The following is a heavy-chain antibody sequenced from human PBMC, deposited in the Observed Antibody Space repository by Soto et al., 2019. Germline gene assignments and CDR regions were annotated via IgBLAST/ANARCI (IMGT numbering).Heavy chain of an antibody. V-gene: IGHV2-5*02. Sequence: QITLNESGPTVVKPAEPLTLTCTFSGFSLTTSGVGVVWIRQSPGKAPEWLALIYWDDDKRYSASLKSRLTIPKDTSKSQVVLTMASVDPADTATYYCAHRILRTVFGLVTTTAIYFDFWGQVTPVGDSS. CDR2: IYWDDDK. J-gene: IGHJ4*02. D-gene: IGHD3-3*01. CDR1: GFSLTTSGVG. CDR3: AHRILRTVFGLVTTTAIYFDF.